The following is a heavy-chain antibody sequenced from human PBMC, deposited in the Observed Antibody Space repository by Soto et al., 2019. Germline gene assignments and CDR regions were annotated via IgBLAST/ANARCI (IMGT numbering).Heavy chain of an antibody. CDR3: ASDPGGGGY. Sequence: EVQLVESGGGLIQPGGSLRLSCAVSGFTVSNNYMSWVRQAPGKGLEGVSVIYSGGYTAYGDSVKGRFTISRDNSKNTPILQMKSRGPAAPPGFFCASDPGGGGYWGQGTLVTVSS. J-gene: IGHJ4*02. D-gene: IGHD3-10*01. V-gene: IGHV3-53*01. CDR2: IYSGGYT. CDR1: GFTVSNNY.